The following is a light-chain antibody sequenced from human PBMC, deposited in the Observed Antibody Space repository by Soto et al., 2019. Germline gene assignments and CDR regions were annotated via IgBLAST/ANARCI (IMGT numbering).Light chain of an antibody. CDR1: SSDVGGYNY. J-gene: IGLJ2*01. Sequence: QSVLTQPASVSGSPGQSITISCTGTSSDVGGYNYVSWYQQHPGKAPKLMIYDVSNRPSGVSNRFSGSKSGNTASLTISGLQAEDEADYYCSSYTSISTPYVVFGGGTKLTVL. CDR3: SSYTSISTPYVV. CDR2: DVS. V-gene: IGLV2-14*01.